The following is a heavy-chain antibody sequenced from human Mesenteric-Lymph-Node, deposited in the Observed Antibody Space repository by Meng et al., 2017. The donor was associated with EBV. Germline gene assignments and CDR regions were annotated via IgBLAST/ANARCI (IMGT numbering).Heavy chain of an antibody. CDR3: ARGSVYSGWFFDY. D-gene: IGHD6-19*01. CDR1: GGSFSGYY. CDR2: IYYSGST. J-gene: IGHJ4*02. V-gene: IGHV4-34*02. Sequence: QVQLQQWGAGLLKPSETLSLTCAVYGGSFSGYYWTWIRQPPGKGLEWIGYIYYSGSTNYNPSLKSRVTISVDTSKNQFSLKLSSVTAADTAVYYCARGSVYSGWFFDYWGQGTLVTVSS.